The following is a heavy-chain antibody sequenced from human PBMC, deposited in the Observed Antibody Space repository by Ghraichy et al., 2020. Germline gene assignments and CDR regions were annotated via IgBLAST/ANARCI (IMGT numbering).Heavy chain of an antibody. CDR3: ARVVRGRYFDY. V-gene: IGHV1-69*10. CDR2: IIPIFGIA. Sequence: SVKVSCKASGGTFSSYAISWVRQAPGQGLEWMGGIIPIFGIANYAQKFQGRVTITADKSTSTAYMELSSLRSEDTAVYYCARVVRGRYFDYWGQGTLVTVSS. J-gene: IGHJ4*02. D-gene: IGHD3-16*01. CDR1: GGTFSSYA.